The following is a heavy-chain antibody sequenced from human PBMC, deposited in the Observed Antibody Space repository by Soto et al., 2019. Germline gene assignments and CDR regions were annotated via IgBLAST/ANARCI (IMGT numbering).Heavy chain of an antibody. Sequence: QVQLVESGGGVVQPARSLRLSCAASGFTFSTYDMHWVRQAPGKGREWVAVISYAGSSKLYADAVKGRFTISRDNSKNTQYLQMNSLRAEDTAVYYCAKDRAYTAAPLDYWGQGTLVTVSS. D-gene: IGHD2-2*02. CDR2: ISYAGSSK. V-gene: IGHV3-30*18. J-gene: IGHJ4*02. CDR1: GFTFSTYD. CDR3: AKDRAYTAAPLDY.